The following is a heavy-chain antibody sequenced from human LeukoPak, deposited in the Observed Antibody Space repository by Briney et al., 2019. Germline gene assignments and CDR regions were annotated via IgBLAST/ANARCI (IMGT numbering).Heavy chain of an antibody. D-gene: IGHD4-23*01. CDR2: IYWDDDK. V-gene: IGHV2-5*02. CDR1: GFSLTTSGVG. Sequence: ESGPTLVKPAQALTLTCTFSGFSLTTSGVGVGWIRQPPGKALEGLALIYWDDDKRYSPSLKSRLTITKDTSKNHVVLTMTNMDPVDTATYYCARCPGGGNSCYFDLWGQGTLVTVSS. CDR3: ARCPGGGNSCYFDL. J-gene: IGHJ4*02.